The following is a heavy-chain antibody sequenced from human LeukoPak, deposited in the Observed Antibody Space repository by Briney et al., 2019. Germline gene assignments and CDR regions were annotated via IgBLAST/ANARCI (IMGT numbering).Heavy chain of an antibody. V-gene: IGHV4-4*07. D-gene: IGHD3-22*01. CDR1: GDSISGYY. CDR2: INTSGST. CDR3: ARGSSGYYYG. Sequence: SETLSLTCTVSGDSISGYYWSWIRQFAGKGLEWIGRINTSGSTNYKPSLKSRVTMSIDTSKNQVSLRLNSVTAADTAVYYCARGSSGYYYGWGQGTLVTVSS. J-gene: IGHJ4*02.